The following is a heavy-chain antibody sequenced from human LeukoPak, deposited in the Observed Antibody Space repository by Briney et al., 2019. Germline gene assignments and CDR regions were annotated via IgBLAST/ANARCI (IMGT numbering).Heavy chain of an antibody. Sequence: SETLSLTCTVSGGSISYYYWSWIRQPPGKGLEWIGYIYYSGTTNYNPSLKSRVTISVDTSKNQFSLKLSSVTAADTAVYYCARHLKTDMVKAHFEDWGQGLLVTVSS. V-gene: IGHV4-59*08. J-gene: IGHJ4*02. D-gene: IGHD5-18*01. CDR1: GGSISYYY. CDR3: ARHLKTDMVKAHFED. CDR2: IYYSGTT.